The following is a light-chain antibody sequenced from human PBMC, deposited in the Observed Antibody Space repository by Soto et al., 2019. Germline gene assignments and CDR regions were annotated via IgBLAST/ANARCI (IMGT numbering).Light chain of an antibody. CDR1: SSDVGGYNY. Sequence: QSVLTQPRSVSGSPGQSVTISCTGTSSDVGGYNYVSWYQQHPGKAPKLMIYDVSKRPSGVPDRFSGSKSGNTASLTISGLQAEDEADYYCCSYAGRSVLFGGGTKRTVL. J-gene: IGLJ2*01. CDR3: CSYAGRSVL. V-gene: IGLV2-11*01. CDR2: DVS.